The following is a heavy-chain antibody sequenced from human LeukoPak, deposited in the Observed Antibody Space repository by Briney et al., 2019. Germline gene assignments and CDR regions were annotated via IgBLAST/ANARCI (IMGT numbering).Heavy chain of an antibody. D-gene: IGHD2-15*01. CDR2: IIPIFGTA. J-gene: IGHJ5*02. CDR1: GGTSSSYA. V-gene: IGHV1-69*13. CDR3: ARDLRYCSGGSCYDNWFDP. Sequence: SVKVSCKASGGTSSSYAISWVRQAPGQGLEWMGGIIPIFGTANYAQKFQGRVTITADESTSTAYMELSSLRSEDTAVYYCARDLRYCSGGSCYDNWFDPWGQGTLVTVSS.